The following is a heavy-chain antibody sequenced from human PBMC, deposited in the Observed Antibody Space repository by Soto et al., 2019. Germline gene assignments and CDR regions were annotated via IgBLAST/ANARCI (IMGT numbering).Heavy chain of an antibody. CDR1: GFSFDDYV. Sequence: VQLVESGGGLVQPGGSLRLSCAASGFSFDDYVMHWVRQGPGKGLEWVSGLDWNGVRIGYADSVRGRFTSSRDNAKHSLYLQTNRLRLEHPALYYCAKDIARYSGYEGAFDIWGQGTMVTVSS. V-gene: IGHV3-9*01. D-gene: IGHD5-12*01. J-gene: IGHJ3*02. CDR3: AKDIARYSGYEGAFDI. CDR2: LDWNGVRI.